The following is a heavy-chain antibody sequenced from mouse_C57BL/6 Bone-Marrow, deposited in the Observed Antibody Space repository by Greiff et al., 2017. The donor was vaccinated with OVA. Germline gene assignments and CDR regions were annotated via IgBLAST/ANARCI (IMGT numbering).Heavy chain of an antibody. J-gene: IGHJ2*01. CDR3: ASSRPNFDY. Sequence: VQLQQPGAELVRPGTSVKLSCKASGYTFTSYWMHWVKQRPGQGLEWIGVIDPSDSYTNYNQKFKGKATLTVDTSSSTAYMQLSSLTSEDSAVYYCASSRPNFDYWGQGTTLTVSS. CDR1: GYTFTSYW. V-gene: IGHV1-59*01. CDR2: IDPSDSYT.